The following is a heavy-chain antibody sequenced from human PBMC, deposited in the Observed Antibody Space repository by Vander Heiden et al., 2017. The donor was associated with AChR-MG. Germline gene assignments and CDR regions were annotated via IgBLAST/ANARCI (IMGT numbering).Heavy chain of an antibody. CDR2: IKQDGRRT. Sequence: EVQLVESGGGLVQPGGSLRLSCAASGFTFSSYWMSWVRQAPGKGLEWVASIKQDGRRTYYVDSVKGRFTISRDNAKNSLYLQMNSLRAEDTAVYYCATSRTFDYWGQGTLVTVSS. V-gene: IGHV3-7*01. J-gene: IGHJ4*02. D-gene: IGHD1-1*01. CDR1: GFTFSSYW. CDR3: ATSRTFDY.